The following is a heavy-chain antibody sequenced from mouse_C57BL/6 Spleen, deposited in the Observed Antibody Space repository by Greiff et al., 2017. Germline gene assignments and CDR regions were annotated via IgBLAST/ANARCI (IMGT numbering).Heavy chain of an antibody. J-gene: IGHJ2*01. CDR1: GYTFTSYT. V-gene: IGHV1-4*01. D-gene: IGHD2-4*01. Sequence: VQLQQSGAELARPGASVKMSCKASGYTFTSYTMHWVKQRPGQGLDWIGYINPSSGYTKYNQKFKDKATLTAGTSSSTAYMQLSSLTSEDSAVYYCARLSPYYYEGYWGQGTTLTVSS. CDR2: INPSSGYT. CDR3: ARLSPYYYEGY.